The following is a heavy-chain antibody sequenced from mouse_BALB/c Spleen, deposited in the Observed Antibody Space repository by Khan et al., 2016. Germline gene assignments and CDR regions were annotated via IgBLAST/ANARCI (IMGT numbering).Heavy chain of an antibody. CDR2: IRSKSNNYAT. D-gene: IGHD2-3*01. V-gene: IGHV10-1*02. Sequence: EVQLQESGGGLVQPKGSLKLSCAASGFTFNTYAMNWVRQAPGKGLEWVARIRSKSNNYATYYADSVKDRFTISRDDSQSMLYLQMNNLKTEDTAMYYCVRHDGNYWFAYWGQGTRGTVSA. CDR3: VRHDGNYWFAY. J-gene: IGHJ3*01. CDR1: GFTFNTYA.